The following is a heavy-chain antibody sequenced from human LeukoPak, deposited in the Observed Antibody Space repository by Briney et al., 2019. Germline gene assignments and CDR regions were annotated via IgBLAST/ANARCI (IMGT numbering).Heavy chain of an antibody. V-gene: IGHV3-21*04. CDR1: GFTFSSYS. Sequence: GGSLRLSCAASGFTFSSYSMNWVRQAPGKGLEWVSSISSSSSYIYYADSVKGRFTISRDNAKNSLYLQMNSLRAEDAALYYCAKGAVAGPYFDYWGQGTLVTVSS. CDR2: ISSSSSYI. D-gene: IGHD6-19*01. CDR3: AKGAVAGPYFDY. J-gene: IGHJ4*02.